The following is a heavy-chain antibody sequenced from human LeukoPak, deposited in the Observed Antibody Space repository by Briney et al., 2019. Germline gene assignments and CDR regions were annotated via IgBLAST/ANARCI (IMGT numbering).Heavy chain of an antibody. D-gene: IGHD1-26*01. CDR2: MNPNSGNT. V-gene: IGHV1-8*01. Sequence: ASVKVSCKASGYTFTSYDINWVRQATGQGLEWMGWMNPNSGNTGYAQKFQGRVTMTRNTSISTAYMELSNLRSEDTAVYYCARYLEQPVEASNWFDPWGQGTLVTVSS. CDR3: ARYLEQPVEASNWFDP. J-gene: IGHJ5*02. CDR1: GYTFTSYD.